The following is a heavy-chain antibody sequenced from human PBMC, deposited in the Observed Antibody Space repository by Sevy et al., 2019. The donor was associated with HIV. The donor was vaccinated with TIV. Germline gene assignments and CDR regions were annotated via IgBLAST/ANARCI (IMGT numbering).Heavy chain of an antibody. CDR2: ISSSGSTI. CDR3: ARAGRIQLWENFDY. V-gene: IGHV3-11*01. CDR1: GFTFSDYY. Sequence: GGSLRLSCAASGFTFSDYYMSWIRQAPGKGLEWVSYISSSGSTICYADSVKGRFTISRDNAKNSLYLQMNSLRAEDTAVYYCARAGRIQLWENFDYWGQGTLVTVSS. J-gene: IGHJ4*02. D-gene: IGHD5-18*01.